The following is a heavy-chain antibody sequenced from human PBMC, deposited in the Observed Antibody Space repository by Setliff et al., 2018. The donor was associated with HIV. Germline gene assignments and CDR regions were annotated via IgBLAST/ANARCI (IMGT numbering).Heavy chain of an antibody. CDR3: ARGEPSILIEPAAFFDY. J-gene: IGHJ4*02. D-gene: IGHD2-2*01. Sequence: GGSLRLSCAASGFTFRSYEMNWVRQAPGKGLEWVSYISRSGSTIHYADSVKGRFTISRDNAKNSLYLQMNSLRAEDTAVYYCARGEPSILIEPAAFFDYWGQGTLVT. V-gene: IGHV3-48*03. CDR2: ISRSGSTI. CDR1: GFTFRSYE.